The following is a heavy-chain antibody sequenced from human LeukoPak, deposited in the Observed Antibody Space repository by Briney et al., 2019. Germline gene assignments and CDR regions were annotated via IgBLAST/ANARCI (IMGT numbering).Heavy chain of an antibody. J-gene: IGHJ4*02. V-gene: IGHV4-59*11. Sequence: SETLSLTCTVSGDSISSHYWSWIRQPPGKGREWIAYIYDTGTTVSNPSLKSRVSMSLDRSKNDFSLQLTSVTAADTALYYCAGIWYSSGYYFDYWGQGTLVTVSS. CDR1: GDSISSHY. D-gene: IGHD6-19*01. CDR3: AGIWYSSGYYFDY. CDR2: IYDTGTT.